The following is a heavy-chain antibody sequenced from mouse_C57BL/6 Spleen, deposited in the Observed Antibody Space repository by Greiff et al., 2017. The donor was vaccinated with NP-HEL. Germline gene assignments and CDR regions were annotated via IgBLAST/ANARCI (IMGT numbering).Heavy chain of an antibody. J-gene: IGHJ2*01. CDR3: ARLGVLRSFDY. CDR1: GFTFSSYT. Sequence: EVQLVESGGGLVKPGGSLKLSCAASGFTFSSYTMSWVRQTPEKRLEWVATISGGGGNTYYPDSVKGRFTISRDNAKNTLYLQMSSLRSEDTALYYCARLGVLRSFDYWGQGTTLTVSS. V-gene: IGHV5-9*01. CDR2: ISGGGGNT. D-gene: IGHD1-1*01.